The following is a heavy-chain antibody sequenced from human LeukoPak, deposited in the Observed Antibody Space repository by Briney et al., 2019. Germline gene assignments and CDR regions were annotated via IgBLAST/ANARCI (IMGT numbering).Heavy chain of an antibody. CDR1: GFTFSSYG. CDR3: ARAPLHGYSYGASDY. D-gene: IGHD5-18*01. CDR2: IRYDGSNK. V-gene: IGHV3-33*08. Sequence: GGTLRLSCAASGFTFSSYGMNWVRQAPGKGLEWVAIIRYDGSNKYYADSVKGRFTISRDNAKNSLYLQMNSLRAEDTAVYYCARAPLHGYSYGASDYWGQGTLVTVSS. J-gene: IGHJ4*02.